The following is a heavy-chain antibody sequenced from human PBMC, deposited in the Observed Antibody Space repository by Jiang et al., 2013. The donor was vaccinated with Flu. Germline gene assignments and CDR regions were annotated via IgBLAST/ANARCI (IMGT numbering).Heavy chain of an antibody. CDR1: GGSLSGYY. J-gene: IGHJ4*02. D-gene: IGHD4-23*01. Sequence: LLKPSETLSLTCTVSGGSLSGYYWTWIRQPPGKGLEWIANIFDNGYTNYNPSLMSRVTISVDTTRNQFSLKVKSVTAADTAIYYCAKGAYGGNSWFDDVGPGTLVTVSS. V-gene: IGHV4-4*09. CDR3: AKGAYGGNSWFDD. CDR2: IFDNGYT.